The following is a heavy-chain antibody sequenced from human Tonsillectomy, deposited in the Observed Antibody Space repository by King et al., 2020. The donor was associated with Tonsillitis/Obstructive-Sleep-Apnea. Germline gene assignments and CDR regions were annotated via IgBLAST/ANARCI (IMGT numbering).Heavy chain of an antibody. CDR2: ISGSGGST. CDR3: AKDLELDSGYDLNPGYFDY. J-gene: IGHJ4*02. D-gene: IGHD5-12*01. CDR1: GFTFSSYA. Sequence: VQLVESGGGLVQPGGSLRLSCAASGFTFSSYAMSWVRQAPGKGLEWVSAISGSGGSTYYADSVKGRFTISRDNSKNTLYLQMNSLRAEDTAVYYCAKDLELDSGYDLNPGYFDYWGQGTLVTVSS. V-gene: IGHV3-23*04.